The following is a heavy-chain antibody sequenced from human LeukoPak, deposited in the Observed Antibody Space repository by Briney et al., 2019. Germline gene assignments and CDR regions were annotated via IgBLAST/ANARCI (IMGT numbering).Heavy chain of an antibody. D-gene: IGHD2-15*01. CDR2: ISSRSSYI. Sequence: KPGGSLRLPCAASGFTFSTYTMHWVRQAPGKGLEWVSSISSRSSYIYYADSVKGRVTISRDNAKNSLYLQMNSLRAEDTAVYYCARGGRGYCSGGSCYPVPVSYYSGMDVWGKGTTVTVSS. V-gene: IGHV3-21*01. CDR1: GFTFSTYT. J-gene: IGHJ6*04. CDR3: ARGGRGYCSGGSCYPVPVSYYSGMDV.